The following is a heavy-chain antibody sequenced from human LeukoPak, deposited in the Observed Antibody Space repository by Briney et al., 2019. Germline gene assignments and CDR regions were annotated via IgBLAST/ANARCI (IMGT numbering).Heavy chain of an antibody. CDR1: GLTFSTSG. CDR3: ATETNGRHYDY. D-gene: IGHD1-14*01. J-gene: IGHJ4*02. CDR2: IGPTGSDR. Sequence: QPGGSLRLSCTASGLTFSTSGFNWVRQAPGKGLEWVASIGPTGSDRYHADSIKGRFTISRDNANNFLYLQMNSLRAEDTAVYYCATETNGRHYDYWGQGTLLTVSS. V-gene: IGHV3-21*06.